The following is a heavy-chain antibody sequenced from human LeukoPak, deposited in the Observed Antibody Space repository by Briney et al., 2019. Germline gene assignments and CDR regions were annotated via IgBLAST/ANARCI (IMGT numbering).Heavy chain of an antibody. D-gene: IGHD3-22*01. Sequence: SETLSLTCTVFGGSMSSSTYYWGWIRQPPGKGLEWIGNSYYSGSTYYTPSLKSRVTISVDTSKKQFSLKLSSVTAADTAVYYCARRPADYYYDSSGYPGRNFDLWGRGTLVTVSS. CDR2: SYYSGST. CDR1: GGSMSSSTYY. CDR3: ARRPADYYYDSSGYPGRNFDL. V-gene: IGHV4-39*07. J-gene: IGHJ2*01.